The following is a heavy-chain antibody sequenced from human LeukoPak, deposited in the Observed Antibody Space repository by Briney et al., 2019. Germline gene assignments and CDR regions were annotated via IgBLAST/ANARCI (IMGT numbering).Heavy chain of an antibody. CDR2: INSDGSST. V-gene: IGHV3-74*01. J-gene: IGHJ6*02. CDR1: VFTFSSYW. Sequence: PGGSLSLSCAVSVFTFSSYWMHCVRGAPGKGLVCVSRINSDGSSTSYADSVKGRFTISRHNAKNTLYLQMNSLRAEDTAVYYCARRWNYGMDVWGQGTTVTVSS. CDR3: ARRWNYGMDV. D-gene: IGHD2-15*01.